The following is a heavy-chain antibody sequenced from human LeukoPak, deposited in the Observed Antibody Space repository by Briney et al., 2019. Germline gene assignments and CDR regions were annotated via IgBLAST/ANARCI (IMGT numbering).Heavy chain of an antibody. V-gene: IGHV3-23*01. D-gene: IGHD6-13*01. J-gene: IGHJ6*04. CDR1: GFTFSSYA. CDR3: AREGIAAAGTTADV. Sequence: GGSLRLSCAASGFTFSSYAMSWVRQAPGKGLEWVSAISGSGGSTYYADSVKGRFAISRDNSKNTLYLQMNSLRAEDTAVYYCAREGIAAAGTTADVWGKGTTVTVSS. CDR2: ISGSGGST.